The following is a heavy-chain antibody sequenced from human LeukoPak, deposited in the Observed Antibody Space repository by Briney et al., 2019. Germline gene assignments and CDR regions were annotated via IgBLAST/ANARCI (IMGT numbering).Heavy chain of an antibody. Sequence: ASVKVSCKASGYTFTSYYMHWVRQAPGQGLEWMGWLNPNTGGTNSAQKFRGRVTMTRDTSISAVYMELSRLRSDDTAIYYCARGGVYSWNAFDIWGQGTMVTVSS. J-gene: IGHJ3*02. D-gene: IGHD4-11*01. CDR3: ARGGVYSWNAFDI. CDR1: GYTFTSYY. V-gene: IGHV1-2*02. CDR2: LNPNTGGT.